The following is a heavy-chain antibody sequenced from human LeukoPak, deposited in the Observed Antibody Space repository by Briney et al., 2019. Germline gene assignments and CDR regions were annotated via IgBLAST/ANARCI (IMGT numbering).Heavy chain of an antibody. V-gene: IGHV4-59*12. D-gene: IGHD6-13*01. Sequence: SETLSLTCTVSGGSISSYYWSWIRQPPGKGLEWIGYIYYSGSTNYSPSLKSRVTISVDTSKNQFSLKLSSVTAADAAVYYCAGGIAAAESGAFDYYYGMDVWGQGTTVTVPS. CDR1: GGSISSYY. CDR2: IYYSGST. CDR3: AGGIAAAESGAFDYYYGMDV. J-gene: IGHJ6*02.